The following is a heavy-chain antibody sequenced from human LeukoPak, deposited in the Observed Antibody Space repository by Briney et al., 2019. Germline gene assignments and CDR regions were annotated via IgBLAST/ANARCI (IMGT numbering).Heavy chain of an antibody. V-gene: IGHV4-4*07. J-gene: IGHJ4*02. Sequence: SETLSLTCTVSGGSISSYYWSWIRQPAGKGLEWIGRIYTSGSTNYNPSLKSRVTMSVDTSKNQFSLKLSSVTAADTAVYYCARDGDGSGSLYYFDYWGQGTLVTVSS. CDR3: ARDGDGSGSLYYFDY. CDR1: GGSISSYY. CDR2: IYTSGST. D-gene: IGHD3-10*01.